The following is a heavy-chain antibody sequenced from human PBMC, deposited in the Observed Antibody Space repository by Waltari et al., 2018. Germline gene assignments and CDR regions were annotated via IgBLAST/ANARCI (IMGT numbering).Heavy chain of an antibody. CDR1: GGTFSSYA. CDR2: IIPIFGTA. J-gene: IGHJ3*02. V-gene: IGHV1-69*13. D-gene: IGHD3-10*01. CDR3: ARERSVDYYGSGSFDAFDI. Sequence: QVQLVQSGAEVKKPGSTVKVSCKASGGTFSSYAISWVRQAPGPGLEWMGGIIPIFGTANYAQKFQGRVTITADESTSTAYMELSSLRSEDTAVYYCARERSVDYYGSGSFDAFDIWGQGTMVTVSS.